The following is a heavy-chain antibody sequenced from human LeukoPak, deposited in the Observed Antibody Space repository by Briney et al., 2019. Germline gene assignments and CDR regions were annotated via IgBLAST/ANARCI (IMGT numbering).Heavy chain of an antibody. V-gene: IGHV4-59*01. CDR3: ARERRGEKLVLGFDP. CDR1: GGSISSYY. CDR2: IYYSGST. D-gene: IGHD6-6*01. J-gene: IGHJ5*02. Sequence: SETLSLTCTVSGGSISSYYWSWIRHRPGTGLEWIGYIYYSGSTNYNPSLKSRVTISVDTSKNQFSLKLSSVTAADTAVYYCARERRGEKLVLGFDPWGQGTLVTVSS.